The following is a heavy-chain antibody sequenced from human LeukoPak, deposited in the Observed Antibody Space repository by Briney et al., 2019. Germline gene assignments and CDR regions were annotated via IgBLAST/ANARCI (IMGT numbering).Heavy chain of an antibody. CDR2: IRPSGDNT. CDR3: ARVAGWHWFDP. CDR1: GGSISSSSYY. D-gene: IGHD6-19*01. J-gene: IGHJ5*02. V-gene: IGHV3-23*01. Sequence: ETLSLTCTVSGGSISSSSYYWGWIRQPPGKGLEWVSSIRPSGDNTYYGDSVKGRFTISRDNSKNTVYLQMNNMRVDDTAVYYCARVAGWHWFDPWGQGTLVTVSS.